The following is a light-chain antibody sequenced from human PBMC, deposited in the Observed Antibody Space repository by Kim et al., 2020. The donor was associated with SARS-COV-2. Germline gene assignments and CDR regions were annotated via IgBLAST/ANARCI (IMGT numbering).Light chain of an antibody. CDR1: QRISTTY. CDR3: QQYDRSPNT. J-gene: IGKJ2*01. CDR2: GAS. Sequence: SPGESATVSCRAGQRISTTYLAWYQHKPDQAPRLLIHGASSRATGIPDRFSGSWSGTDFTLTISRLEPEDFAVYYCQQYDRSPNTFGQGTKLEI. V-gene: IGKV3-20*01.